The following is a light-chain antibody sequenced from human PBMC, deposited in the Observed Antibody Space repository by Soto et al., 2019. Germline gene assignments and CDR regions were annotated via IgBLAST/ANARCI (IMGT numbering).Light chain of an antibody. CDR1: QSISNN. Sequence: IVMTQSPATLSVSVGDSATISCGASQSISNNVAWYQQKPGQAPRLVSYAASTRATGIPASFSGSGFGTEFTLTISSLQYEDFADHYCQQYDNWPPPTFGGGTKVDIK. J-gene: IGKJ4*01. CDR3: QQYDNWPPPT. CDR2: AAS. V-gene: IGKV3-15*01.